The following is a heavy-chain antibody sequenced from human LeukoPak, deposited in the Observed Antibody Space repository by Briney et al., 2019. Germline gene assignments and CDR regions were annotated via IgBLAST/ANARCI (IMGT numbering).Heavy chain of an antibody. D-gene: IGHD5-18*01. V-gene: IGHV3-53*01. Sequence: KPGGSLRLSCAASGFTVSSNYMSWVRQAPGKGLEWGSVIYSGGSTYYADSGKGRVTISRDNSKNTLYLQMNSLRAEHTAVYYCARGGGYSYGPIDYWGQGTLVTVSS. J-gene: IGHJ4*02. CDR1: GFTVSSNY. CDR3: ARGGGYSYGPIDY. CDR2: IYSGGST.